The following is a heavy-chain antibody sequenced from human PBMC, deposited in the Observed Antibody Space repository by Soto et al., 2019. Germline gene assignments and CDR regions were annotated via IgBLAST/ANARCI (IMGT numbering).Heavy chain of an antibody. CDR1: GYTFTRYT. CDR2: INPDNGNT. J-gene: IGHJ5*02. CDR3: ARAIATGQLDP. D-gene: IGHD2-15*01. Sequence: ASVKVSCKASGYTFTRYTMNWVRQAPGQRLEWMGWINPDNGNTKSSQKFQDRVIITRDTSASLAYMDLSSLRSDDTAVYYCARAIATGQLDPWGQGTLVTVSS. V-gene: IGHV1-3*01.